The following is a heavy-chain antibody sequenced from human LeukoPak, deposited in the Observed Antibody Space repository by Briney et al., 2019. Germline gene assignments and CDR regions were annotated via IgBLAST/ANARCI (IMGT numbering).Heavy chain of an antibody. J-gene: IGHJ4*02. D-gene: IGHD5-24*01. Sequence: SETPSLTCTVSGGSISGSSYYWGWIRQPPGKGLEWIGTIYYSGSTYYNSSLKSRATISVDTSKNQFSLKLSSVTAADTAVYYCARDGYNPIDYWGQGTLVSVSS. CDR1: GGSISGSSYY. CDR2: IYYSGST. CDR3: ARDGYNPIDY. V-gene: IGHV4-39*02.